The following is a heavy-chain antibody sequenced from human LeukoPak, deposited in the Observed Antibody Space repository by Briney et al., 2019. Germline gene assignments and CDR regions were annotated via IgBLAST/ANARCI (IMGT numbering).Heavy chain of an antibody. CDR1: GYTFTSYG. CDR3: ARVPSSGGSGSFDY. D-gene: IGHD3-10*01. J-gene: IGHJ4*02. V-gene: IGHV1-18*01. Sequence: GASVKVSCKASGYTFTSYGISWVRQAPGQGLEWMGWISAYNGNINYAQKLQGRVTMTTDTSTSTAYMELRSLRSDDTAVYYCARVPSSGGSGSFDYWGQGTLVTVSS. CDR2: ISAYNGNI.